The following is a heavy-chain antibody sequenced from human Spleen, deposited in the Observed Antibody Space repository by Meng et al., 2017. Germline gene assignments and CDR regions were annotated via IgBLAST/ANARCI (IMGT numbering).Heavy chain of an antibody. J-gene: IGHJ4*02. CDR2: INTDASST. Sequence: GESLKISCAASGFTFSSYNMHWVRQTPGEGLVWVSRINTDASSTTYAGSVKGRFTISRDDAKNTVYLQMNSLRAEDTAVYYCARDADWVIFDHWGQGALVTVSS. V-gene: IGHV3-74*03. CDR3: ARDADWVIFDH. CDR1: GFTFSSYN. D-gene: IGHD3-9*01.